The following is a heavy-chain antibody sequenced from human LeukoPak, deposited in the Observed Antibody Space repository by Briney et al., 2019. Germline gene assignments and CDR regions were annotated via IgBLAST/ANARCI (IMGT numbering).Heavy chain of an antibody. Sequence: GGSLRLSCEASGFTFSSYGMQWVRQAPGKGLEWVAYIHHDGRNKYYADSVKGRFTISRDNSKNTLYLQMSSLRAEDMAVYYCAKPTDGGPAAAGLDYWGKGTLVTVSS. CDR3: AKPTDGGPAAAGLDY. V-gene: IGHV3-30*02. D-gene: IGHD6-13*01. J-gene: IGHJ4*02. CDR1: GFTFSSYG. CDR2: IHHDGRNK.